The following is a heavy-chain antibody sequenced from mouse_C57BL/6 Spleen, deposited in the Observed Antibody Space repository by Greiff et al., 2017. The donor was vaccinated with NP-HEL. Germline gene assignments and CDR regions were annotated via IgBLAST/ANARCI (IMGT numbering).Heavy chain of an antibody. J-gene: IGHJ4*01. D-gene: IGHD2-2*01. CDR1: GYSITSGYY. Sequence: EVQLQQSGPGLVKPSQSLSLTCSVTGYSITSGYYWNWIRQFPGNKLEWMGYISYDGSNNYNPSLKNRISITRDTSKNQFFLKLNSVTTEDTATYYCARDRGYGEDYWGQGTSVTVSS. CDR2: ISYDGSN. V-gene: IGHV3-6*01. CDR3: ARDRGYGEDY.